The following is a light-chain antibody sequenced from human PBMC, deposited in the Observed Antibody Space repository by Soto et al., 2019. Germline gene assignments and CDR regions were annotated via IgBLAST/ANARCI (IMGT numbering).Light chain of an antibody. CDR1: QGISGW. Sequence: DIQMTQSPSTLSASVGDRVTITCRASQGISGWLAWYQQKAGKAPRLLIFDASSLMSGVPSRFRGSGYGTEFTLTINRLQPDDSATYYCQQYDSFSVWTFGQGTKVEIK. CDR3: QQYDSFSVWT. J-gene: IGKJ1*01. V-gene: IGKV1-5*01. CDR2: DAS.